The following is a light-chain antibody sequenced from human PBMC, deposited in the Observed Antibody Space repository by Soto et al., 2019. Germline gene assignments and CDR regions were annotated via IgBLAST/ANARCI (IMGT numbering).Light chain of an antibody. J-gene: IGLJ1*01. CDR1: SSDVGGYNY. V-gene: IGLV2-14*01. CDR3: SSYTSSSTPYV. CDR2: DVS. Sequence: QSVLTQPASVSGSPGQSITISCTGTSSDVGGYNYVSWYQQHPGKAPKLMIYDVSNRPSGVSNRFSGSKSGNTASLTISGLQAEDAADYYCSSYTSSSTPYVFGTGTKRTVL.